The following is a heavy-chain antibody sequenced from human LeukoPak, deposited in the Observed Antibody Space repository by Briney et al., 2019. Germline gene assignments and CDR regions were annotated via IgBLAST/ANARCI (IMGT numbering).Heavy chain of an antibody. J-gene: IGHJ4*02. Sequence: ASVKVSCKASGYTFTSYGISWVRQAPGQGLEWMGIINPSGGSTSYAQKFQGRVTMTRDTSTSTVYMELSSLRSEDMAVYYCARGGRLQYLAHFDYWGQGTLVTVSS. CDR2: INPSGGST. CDR1: GYTFTSYG. D-gene: IGHD5-24*01. CDR3: ARGGRLQYLAHFDY. V-gene: IGHV1-46*01.